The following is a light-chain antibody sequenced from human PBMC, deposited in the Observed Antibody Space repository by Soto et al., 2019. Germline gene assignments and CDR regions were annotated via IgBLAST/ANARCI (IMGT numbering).Light chain of an antibody. CDR1: SSDVGGYNY. J-gene: IGLJ3*02. CDR3: SSYTSSRGV. V-gene: IGLV2-14*01. Sequence: QSVLTQPASVSGSPGQSIIISCTGTSSDVGGYNYVSWYQQHPGKAPKLMIYEVSNRPSGVSNRFSGSKSGNTASLTISGLQAEDEADYYCSSYTSSRGVFGGGTKLTVL. CDR2: EVS.